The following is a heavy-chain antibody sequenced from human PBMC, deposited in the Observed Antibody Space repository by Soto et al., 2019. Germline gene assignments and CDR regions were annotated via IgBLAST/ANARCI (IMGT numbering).Heavy chain of an antibody. CDR2: INAGNGNT. D-gene: IGHD5-12*01. Sequence: GASVKVSCKASGYTFTSYAMHWVRQAPGQRLEWMGWINAGNGNTKYSQKFQGRVTITRDTSASTAYMELSSLRSEDTAVYYCARDLGRATPGFDYWGQGTLVTVSS. CDR3: ARDLGRATPGFDY. CDR1: GYTFTSYA. J-gene: IGHJ4*02. V-gene: IGHV1-3*01.